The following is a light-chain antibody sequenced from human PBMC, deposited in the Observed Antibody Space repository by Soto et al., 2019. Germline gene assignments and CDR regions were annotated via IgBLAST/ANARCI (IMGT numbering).Light chain of an antibody. J-gene: IGLJ3*02. CDR2: EVS. V-gene: IGLV2-14*01. CDR1: SSDVGGYNY. CDR3: TSYTSSSVWV. Sequence: QPVLTQPASVSGSPGQSITISCTGTSSDVGGYNYVSWYQQHPDKAPKLMIYEVSNRPSGVSNRFSGSKSGNTASLTISGLQAEDEADYYCTSYTSSSVWVFGGGTKVTVL.